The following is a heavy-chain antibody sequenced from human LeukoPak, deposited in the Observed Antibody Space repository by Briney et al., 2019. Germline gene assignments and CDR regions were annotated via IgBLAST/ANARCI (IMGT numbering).Heavy chain of an antibody. J-gene: IGHJ5*02. CDR2: IDSDGTST. D-gene: IGHD5-12*01. V-gene: IGHV3-74*01. Sequence: GGSLRLSCAASGFTFRNFWMHWVRQAPGKGLVWVSRIDSDGTSTTYADSVKGRFTVSRDNAKNTLYLQMNGLRVEDTAVYYCARAGIVATTNNWFDPWGQGTLVTVSS. CDR3: ARAGIVATTNNWFDP. CDR1: GFTFRNFW.